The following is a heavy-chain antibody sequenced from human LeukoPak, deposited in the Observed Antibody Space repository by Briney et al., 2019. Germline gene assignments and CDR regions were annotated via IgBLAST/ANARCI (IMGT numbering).Heavy chain of an antibody. D-gene: IGHD1-26*01. CDR2: IIPILGIA. J-gene: IGHJ4*02. V-gene: IGHV1-69*04. CDR3: ARDERSGSYLDN. Sequence: SVKVSCKASGGTFSSYAISWVRQAPGQGLEWMGRIIPILGIANHAQKFQGRVTITADKSTSTAYMELSSLRSEDTAVYYCARDERSGSYLDNWGQGTLVTVSS. CDR1: GGTFSSYA.